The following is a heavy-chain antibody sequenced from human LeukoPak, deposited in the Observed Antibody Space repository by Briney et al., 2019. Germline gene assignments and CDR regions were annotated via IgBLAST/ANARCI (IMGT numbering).Heavy chain of an antibody. CDR3: ARDSTMVRGVIYQGVWFDP. Sequence: ASVKVSCKASGYTFTSYGISWVRQAPGQGLEWMGWISAYNGNTNYAQKLQGRVTMTTDTSTSTAYMELRSLRSDDTAVYYCARDSTMVRGVIYQGVWFDPWGQGTLVTVSS. CDR2: ISAYNGNT. J-gene: IGHJ5*02. D-gene: IGHD3-10*01. CDR1: GYTFTSYG. V-gene: IGHV1-18*01.